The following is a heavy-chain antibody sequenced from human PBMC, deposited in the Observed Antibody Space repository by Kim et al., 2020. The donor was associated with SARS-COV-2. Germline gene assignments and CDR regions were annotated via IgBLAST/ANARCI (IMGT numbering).Heavy chain of an antibody. V-gene: IGHV7-4-1*02. D-gene: IGHD3-16*02. J-gene: IGHJ6*02. CDR2: INTNTGNP. Sequence: ASVKVSCKTSGYTFTSYAMNWVRQAPGQGFEWMGWINTNTGNPTYAKGFTGRFVFSLDNSVSTAYLQTSSLKAEDTAVYYCATGSPEGEYIWGSYRLLEGYGMDVWGQGTTVTVSS. CDR3: ATGSPEGEYIWGSYRLLEGYGMDV. CDR1: GYTFTSYA.